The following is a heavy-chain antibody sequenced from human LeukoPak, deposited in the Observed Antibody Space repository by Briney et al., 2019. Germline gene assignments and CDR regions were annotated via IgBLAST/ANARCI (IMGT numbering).Heavy chain of an antibody. CDR2: IIPIFGTA. Sequence: ASVKXSCKASGGTFSSYAISWVRQAPGQGLEWMGGIIPIFGTANYAQKFQGRVTITADESTSTAYMELRSLRSDDTAVYYCAREASGSYFFDYWGQGTLVTVSS. CDR1: GGTFSSYA. V-gene: IGHV1-69*13. CDR3: AREASGSYFFDY. D-gene: IGHD1-26*01. J-gene: IGHJ4*02.